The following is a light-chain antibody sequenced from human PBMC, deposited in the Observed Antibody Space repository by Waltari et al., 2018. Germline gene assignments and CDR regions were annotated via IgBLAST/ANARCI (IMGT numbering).Light chain of an antibody. CDR3: MQGTHWPWT. Sequence: DVVMTQSPLSLPVTLGQPASISCRSSQSLVHSDGNTSLHWFQQRPGQSPRRLFYRVSNRDSGVPDRFSGSGSGTDFTLKISRVEAEDVGVYYCMQGTHWPWTFGQGTKVEIK. CDR2: RVS. V-gene: IGKV2-30*02. CDR1: QSLVHSDGNTS. J-gene: IGKJ1*01.